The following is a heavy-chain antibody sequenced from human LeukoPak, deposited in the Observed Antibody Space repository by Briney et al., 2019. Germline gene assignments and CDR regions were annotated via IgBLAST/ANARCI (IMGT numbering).Heavy chain of an antibody. CDR1: GFTFDDYA. Sequence: PGGSLRLSCAASGFTFDDYAMHWVRQAPGKGLEWVSGISWNSESIGYADSVKGRFTISRDNAKKSLYLQTNSLRAEDTALYYCAKGGSYNSSWYGLYDYWGQGTLVSVSS. J-gene: IGHJ4*02. CDR3: AKGGSYNSSWYGLYDY. V-gene: IGHV3-9*01. CDR2: ISWNSESI. D-gene: IGHD6-13*01.